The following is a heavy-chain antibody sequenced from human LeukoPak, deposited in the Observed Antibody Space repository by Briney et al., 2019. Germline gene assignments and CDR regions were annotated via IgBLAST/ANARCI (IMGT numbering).Heavy chain of an antibody. CDR1: GFTFSSYS. V-gene: IGHV3-48*01. CDR2: ISSSSSTI. D-gene: IGHD4-23*01. J-gene: IGHJ4*02. CDR3: ANLDYGGNSTYFDY. Sequence: PGGSLRLSCAASGFTFSSYSMNWVRQAPGKGLEWVSYISSSSSTIYYADSVKGRFTISRDNAKNSLYLQMNSLRAEDTAVYYCANLDYGGNSTYFDYWGQGTLVTVSS.